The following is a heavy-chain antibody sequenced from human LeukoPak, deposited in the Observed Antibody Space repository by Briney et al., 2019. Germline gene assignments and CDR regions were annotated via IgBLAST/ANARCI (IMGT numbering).Heavy chain of an antibody. Sequence: SETLSLTCAVYGGSFSGYYWSWIRQPPGKGLEWIGEINHSGSTNYNPSLKSRVTTSVDTSKNQFSLKLSSVTAADTAVYYCARDSLDSSGYSLTPPFDYWGQGTLVTVSS. CDR1: GGSFSGYY. CDR3: ARDSLDSSGYSLTPPFDY. D-gene: IGHD3-22*01. CDR2: INHSGST. J-gene: IGHJ4*02. V-gene: IGHV4-34*01.